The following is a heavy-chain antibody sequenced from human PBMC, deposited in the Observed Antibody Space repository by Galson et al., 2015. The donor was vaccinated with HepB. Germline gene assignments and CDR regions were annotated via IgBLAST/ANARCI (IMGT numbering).Heavy chain of an antibody. CDR3: ARLIGNDAFDI. CDR2: IYSGGGT. D-gene: IGHD2-21*01. V-gene: IGHV3-53*04. J-gene: IGHJ3*02. CDR1: GFTVSRNY. Sequence: SLRLSCAASGFTVSRNYMSWVRQAPGKGLQWASVIYSGGGTYYADSVKGRFTISRHNSKNTLYLQMNSLRAEDTAVYYCARLIGNDAFDIWGQGTMVTVSS.